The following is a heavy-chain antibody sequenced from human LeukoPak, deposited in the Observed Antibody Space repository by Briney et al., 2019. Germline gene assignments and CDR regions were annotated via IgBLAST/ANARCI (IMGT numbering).Heavy chain of an antibody. J-gene: IGHJ3*02. CDR2: IYYSGST. Sequence: TSETLSLTCTVSGDSISSRSYYWGWIRQPPGKGLEWIGSIYYSGSTYYNPSLKSRVTISVDTSKNQFSLKLSSVTAADTAVYFCARGPYSYDSSGAFDIWGQGTMVTVSS. D-gene: IGHD3-22*01. V-gene: IGHV4-39*07. CDR3: ARGPYSYDSSGAFDI. CDR1: GDSISSRSYY.